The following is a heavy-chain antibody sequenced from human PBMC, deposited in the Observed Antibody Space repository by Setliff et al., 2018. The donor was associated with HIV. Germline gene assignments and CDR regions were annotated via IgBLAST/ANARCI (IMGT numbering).Heavy chain of an antibody. Sequence: SETLSLTCTVSGGSISSSSYYWGWIRQPPGKGLEWIGSVYYSGSTYYNPSLKTRVTISVDTSKNQFSLKLSSVTAADTAVYYCASLTTDRFLEWLFVYWGQGTLVTVS. V-gene: IGHV4-39*01. CDR2: VYYSGST. J-gene: IGHJ4*02. D-gene: IGHD3-3*01. CDR1: GGSISSSSYY. CDR3: ASLTTDRFLEWLFVY.